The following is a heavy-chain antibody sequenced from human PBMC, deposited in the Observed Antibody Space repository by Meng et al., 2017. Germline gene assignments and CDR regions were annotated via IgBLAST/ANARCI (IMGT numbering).Heavy chain of an antibody. V-gene: IGHV3-11*04. J-gene: IGHJ4*02. CDR3: ARDQSSGWPFDY. Sequence: QVQLWESGGDLVWPGRSLRLSCAASGFAFSDYYMSWIRQAPGKGLECLSYISSSGATRYYADSVKGRFTISRDNSKNTLYLQMNSLRAEDTAVYYCARDQSSGWPFDYWGQGTLVTVSS. CDR2: ISSSGATR. D-gene: IGHD6-19*01. CDR1: GFAFSDYY.